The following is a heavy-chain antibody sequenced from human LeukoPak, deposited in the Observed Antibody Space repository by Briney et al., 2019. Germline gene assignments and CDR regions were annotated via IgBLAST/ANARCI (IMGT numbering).Heavy chain of an antibody. CDR2: INWNGGST. J-gene: IGHJ4*02. Sequence: GGSLRLSCAASGFTFDDYGMSWVRQAPGKGLEWVSGINWNGGSTGYADSVKGRFTISKDNAKNSLYLQMNSLRAEDTALYYCARGTLKAAATDFDYWGQGTLVTVSS. V-gene: IGHV3-20*04. D-gene: IGHD6-13*01. CDR1: GFTFDDYG. CDR3: ARGTLKAAATDFDY.